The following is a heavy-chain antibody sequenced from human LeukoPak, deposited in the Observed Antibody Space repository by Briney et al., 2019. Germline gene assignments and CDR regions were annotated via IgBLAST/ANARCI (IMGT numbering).Heavy chain of an antibody. J-gene: IGHJ6*03. CDR2: MNPNSGNT. Sequence: ASVKVSCKASGYTFTSYDINWVRQATGQGLEWMGWMNPNSGNTGYAQKFQGRVTITRNTSISTAYMELSSLRSEDTAVYYCARVGATGRRYYYYMDVWGKGTTVTVSS. CDR1: GYTFTSYD. D-gene: IGHD4-17*01. V-gene: IGHV1-8*03. CDR3: ARVGATGRRYYYYMDV.